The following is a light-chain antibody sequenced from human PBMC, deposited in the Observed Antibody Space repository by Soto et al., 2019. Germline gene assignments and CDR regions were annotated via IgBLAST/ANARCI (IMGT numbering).Light chain of an antibody. Sequence: QLVLTQSPSASASLGASVKLTCNLSSGHDSYAIAWHQHQPEKGPRYLLKDNSDGSHIKGDGIPDRFSVSSSGTDRYLTIFSLQSEDEADYYGQTWATDIRLFGAGTKLTVL. CDR2: DNSDGSH. V-gene: IGLV4-69*01. CDR3: QTWATDIRL. CDR1: SGHDSYA. J-gene: IGLJ1*01.